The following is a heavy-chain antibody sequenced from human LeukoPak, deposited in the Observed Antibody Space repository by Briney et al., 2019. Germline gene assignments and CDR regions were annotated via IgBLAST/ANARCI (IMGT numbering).Heavy chain of an antibody. D-gene: IGHD6-19*01. V-gene: IGHV4-59*01. CDR2: IYYSGST. J-gene: IGHJ6*03. CDR1: GGSISSYY. Sequence: SETLSLTCTVSGGSISSYYWSWIRQPPGKGLEWIGYIYYSGSTNYNPSLKSRVTISVDTSKNQFSLKLSSVTAADTAVYYCARSYSSGWSGYFYYYTDVWGKGTTVTVSS. CDR3: ARSYSSGWSGYFYYYTDV.